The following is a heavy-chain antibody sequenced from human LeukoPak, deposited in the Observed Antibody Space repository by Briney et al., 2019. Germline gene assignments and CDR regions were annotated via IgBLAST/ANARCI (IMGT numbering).Heavy chain of an antibody. J-gene: IGHJ4*02. Sequence: SETLSLTCTVSGGSVSSGDYYWSWLRQPPGKGLEWIAYIYYSGSPNYNPSLKSRVTISVDTSKNQFSLKLTSVTAADTAVYYCARQGCSGGTCSNYFDHWGQGTLVTVSS. V-gene: IGHV4-61*08. CDR3: ARQGCSGGTCSNYFDH. CDR1: GGSVSSGDYY. CDR2: IYYSGSP. D-gene: IGHD2-15*01.